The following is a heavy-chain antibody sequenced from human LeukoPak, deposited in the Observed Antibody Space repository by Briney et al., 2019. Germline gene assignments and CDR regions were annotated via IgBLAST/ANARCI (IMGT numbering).Heavy chain of an antibody. CDR2: ISGNGGAT. CDR3: ARGVTYLGDFDY. Sequence: GGSLRLSCAASGFTFSSYSMSWARQAPGKGLEWVSTISGNGGATYSADSVKGRFTISRDNSKNTLSLQMNSLRAEDTAVYYCARGVTYLGDFDYWGQGTLVTVSS. D-gene: IGHD3-10*01. V-gene: IGHV3-23*01. CDR1: GFTFSSYS. J-gene: IGHJ4*02.